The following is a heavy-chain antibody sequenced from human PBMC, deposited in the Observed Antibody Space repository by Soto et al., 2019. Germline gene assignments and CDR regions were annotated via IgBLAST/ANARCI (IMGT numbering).Heavy chain of an antibody. D-gene: IGHD2-15*01. Sequence: ASVKVSCKDSGYTFTGYYMHWVRQAPGQRLERMGWINAGNGNTKYSQKFQGRVTITRDTSASTAYMELSSLRSEDTAVYYCARDLGGWPDYWGQGTLVTVSS. V-gene: IGHV1-3*01. CDR2: INAGNGNT. CDR1: GYTFTGYY. J-gene: IGHJ4*02. CDR3: ARDLGGWPDY.